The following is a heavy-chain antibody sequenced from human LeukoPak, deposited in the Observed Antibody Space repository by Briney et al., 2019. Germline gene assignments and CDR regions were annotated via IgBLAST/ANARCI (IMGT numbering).Heavy chain of an antibody. CDR2: FYYSGST. J-gene: IGHJ4*02. Sequence: TSSETLSLTCTVSGDSISSSDYYWAWIRQPPGKGLEWIGSFYYSGSTYYNPSLKSRVTISVDTSKNQFSLKLSSVTAADTAVYYCARGPPPFYYDYVWGSYRYKGYYFDYWGQGTLVTVSS. CDR1: GDSISSSDYY. CDR3: ARGPPPFYYDYVWGSYRYKGYYFDY. D-gene: IGHD3-16*02. V-gene: IGHV4-39*01.